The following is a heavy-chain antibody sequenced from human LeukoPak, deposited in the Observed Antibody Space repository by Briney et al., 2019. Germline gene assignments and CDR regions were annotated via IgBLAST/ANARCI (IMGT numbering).Heavy chain of an antibody. CDR3: AREVGCSGGSCYVY. Sequence: PGGSLRLSCAASGFTSSSYWMHWVRQAPGKGLVWVSRINSDGSSTSYADSVKGRFTISRDNAKNTLYLQMNSLRAEDTAVYYCAREVGCSGGSCYVYWGQGTLVTVSS. CDR2: INSDGSST. CDR1: GFTSSSYW. J-gene: IGHJ4*02. D-gene: IGHD2-15*01. V-gene: IGHV3-74*01.